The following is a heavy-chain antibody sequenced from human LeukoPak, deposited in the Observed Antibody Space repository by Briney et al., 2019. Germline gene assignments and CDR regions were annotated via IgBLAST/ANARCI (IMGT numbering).Heavy chain of an antibody. J-gene: IGHJ4*02. D-gene: IGHD2-15*01. Sequence: PGGSLRLSCAASGFTFSDYGMNWVRHSPGKGLEWISYIHDNGGAIYYADSVKGRFAISRDNAKNSLYLQMNSLRAEDTAVYYCARSSVSSSYTYWGQGTLVTVSS. CDR2: IHDNGGAI. CDR1: GFTFSDYG. V-gene: IGHV3-48*04. CDR3: ARSSVSSSYTY.